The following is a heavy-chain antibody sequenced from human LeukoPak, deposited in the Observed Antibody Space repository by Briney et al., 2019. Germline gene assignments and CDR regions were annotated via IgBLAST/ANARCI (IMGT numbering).Heavy chain of an antibody. V-gene: IGHV3-33*01. CDR1: GFTFSSYG. CDR3: ARDRWDVVTGIPLWYFDY. CDR2: IWYDGSNK. D-gene: IGHD2-21*02. J-gene: IGHJ4*02. Sequence: GRSLRLSCAASGFTFSSYGMHWVRQAPGKGLEWVAVIWYDGSNKYYADSVKGRFTISRDSSKNTLYLQMNSLRAEDTAVYYCARDRWDVVTGIPLWYFDYWGQGTLVTVSS.